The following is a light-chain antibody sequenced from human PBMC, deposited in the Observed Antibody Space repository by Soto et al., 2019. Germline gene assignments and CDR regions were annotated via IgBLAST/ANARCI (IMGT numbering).Light chain of an antibody. Sequence: DIHMTQSPSSLSASVGDRVTITCRASENIGKYLNWYQQKQGKAPKIVIYGASSLQSGVPSRFSGSGSGTDFTLTISSLQPEDFAIYYCQQSFSTHALTFGGGTKVDIK. J-gene: IGKJ4*01. CDR1: ENIGKY. CDR3: QQSFSTHALT. V-gene: IGKV1-39*01. CDR2: GAS.